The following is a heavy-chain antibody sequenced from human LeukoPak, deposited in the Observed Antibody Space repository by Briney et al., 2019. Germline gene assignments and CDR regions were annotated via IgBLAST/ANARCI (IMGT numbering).Heavy chain of an antibody. V-gene: IGHV3-23*01. CDR2: ISGDTTNT. D-gene: IGHD3-3*01. Sequence: SGGSLRLSCAPSGFTFNNYALGWVRQAPGKGLEWVSSISGDTTNTYYADSVKGRFTISRDNSKSTLYLQMNSLRPEDTAVYYCAKDWIGVQNSLRGFDYWGQGTLVTVSS. J-gene: IGHJ4*02. CDR3: AKDWIGVQNSLRGFDY. CDR1: GFTFNNYA.